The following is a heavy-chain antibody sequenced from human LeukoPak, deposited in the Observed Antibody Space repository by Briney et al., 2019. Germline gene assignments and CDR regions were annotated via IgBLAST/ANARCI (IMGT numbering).Heavy chain of an antibody. J-gene: IGHJ4*02. CDR2: ISYTVTS. Sequence: SETLSLTCTVSGGSISTYYWSWIRQPPGKGLEWIGYISYTVTSNYNPSLKSRVTISVDTSKKQFSLKLSSVTAADTAVYYCARVGDWNVLVYWGQGTLVTVSS. CDR3: ARVGDWNVLVY. V-gene: IGHV4-59*01. CDR1: GGSISTYY. D-gene: IGHD1-1*01.